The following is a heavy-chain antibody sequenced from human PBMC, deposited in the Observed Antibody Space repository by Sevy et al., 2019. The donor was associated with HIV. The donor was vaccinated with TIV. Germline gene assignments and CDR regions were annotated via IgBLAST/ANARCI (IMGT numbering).Heavy chain of an antibody. Sequence: GGSLRLSCAASGFTFSSYGMHWVRQAPGKGLEWVAVISYDGSNEYYADSVRGRFTISRDNSKNTLYLQMNSLRAEDTAVYYCAKAENKYYYYGMDVWGQGTTVTVSS. CDR2: ISYDGSNE. V-gene: IGHV3-30*18. J-gene: IGHJ6*02. CDR1: GFTFSSYG. CDR3: AKAENKYYYYGMDV.